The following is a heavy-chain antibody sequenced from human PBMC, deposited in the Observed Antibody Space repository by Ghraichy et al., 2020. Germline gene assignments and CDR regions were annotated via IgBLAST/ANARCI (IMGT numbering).Heavy chain of an antibody. J-gene: IGHJ6*02. CDR3: VRDLSGNSQFYGMDV. V-gene: IGHV4-59*01. CDR1: GGSISTYY. D-gene: IGHD5-18*01. CDR2: ISYSGVT. Sequence: SETLSLTCTVSGGSISTYYWNWIRQPPGKGLEWIGYISYSGVTTYNPSLKSRVTMSVDTSKNQFSLKLTAVTAADTAVYYCVRDLSGNSQFYGMDVWGQGTTVTVSS.